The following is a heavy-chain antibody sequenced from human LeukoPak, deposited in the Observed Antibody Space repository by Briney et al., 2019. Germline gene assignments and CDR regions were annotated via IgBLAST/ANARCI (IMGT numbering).Heavy chain of an antibody. D-gene: IGHD5-12*01. CDR1: GGTFSSYA. CDR3: ARSPSGAGGYSGYKSQWYFDY. Sequence: EASVKVSCKASGGTFSSYAISWVRQAPGQGLEWMGGIIPIFGTANYAQKFQGRVTITADESTSTAYMELSSLRSEDTVVYYCARSPSGAGGYSGYKSQWYFDYWGQGTLVTVSS. CDR2: IIPIFGTA. J-gene: IGHJ4*02. V-gene: IGHV1-69*13.